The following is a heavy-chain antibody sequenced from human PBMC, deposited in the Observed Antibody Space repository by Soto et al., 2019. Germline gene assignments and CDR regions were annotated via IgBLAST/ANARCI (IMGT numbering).Heavy chain of an antibody. Sequence: PSETLSLTCTVSGGSISSGGYYWSWIRQHPGKGLEWIGYIYYSGSTYYNPSLKSRVTISVDTSKNQFSLKLSSVTAADTAVYYCARALVGPAAMPAYYYGMDVWGQGTTVTVSS. V-gene: IGHV4-31*03. D-gene: IGHD2-2*01. J-gene: IGHJ6*02. CDR2: IYYSGST. CDR1: GGSISSGGYY. CDR3: ARALVGPAAMPAYYYGMDV.